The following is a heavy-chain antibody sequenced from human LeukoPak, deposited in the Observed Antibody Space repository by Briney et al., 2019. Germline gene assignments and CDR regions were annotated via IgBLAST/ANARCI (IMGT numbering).Heavy chain of an antibody. CDR2: IIPFLNIT. CDR1: GGTFDNSA. Sequence: SVKVSCKASGGTFDNSAINWVRQAPGQGLEWMGRIIPFLNITNYAQKLQGRVTIAADTSTSKAYMELSSMRSDDTAVYYCAREKMDDGYYGFGVKGHGATVT. D-gene: IGHD1-1*01. J-gene: IGHJ6*02. V-gene: IGHV1-69*04. CDR3: AREKMDDGYYGFGV.